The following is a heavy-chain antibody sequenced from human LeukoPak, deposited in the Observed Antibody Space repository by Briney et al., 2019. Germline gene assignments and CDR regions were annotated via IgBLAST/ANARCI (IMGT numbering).Heavy chain of an antibody. Sequence: GGSLRLSCAASGFTFSSYTMSWVRQAPGKGLEWVSANSGSGGSTYYADSVKGRFTISRDNSKNTLYLQMNSLRAEDTAVYYCAKSRVEVVPSSFDYWGQGTLVTVSS. CDR1: GFTFSSYT. V-gene: IGHV3-23*01. D-gene: IGHD2-15*01. CDR3: AKSRVEVVPSSFDY. J-gene: IGHJ4*02. CDR2: NSGSGGST.